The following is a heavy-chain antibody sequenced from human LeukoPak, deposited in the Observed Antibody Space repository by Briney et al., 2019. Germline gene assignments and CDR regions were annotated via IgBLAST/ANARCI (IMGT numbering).Heavy chain of an antibody. CDR2: MNPNSGNT. Sequence: GASVKVSCKASGYTFTSYDINWVRQATGQGLEWMGWMNPNSGNTGYAQKFQGRVTMTRNTSISTAYMELSSLRSEDTAVCYCARGRRRSGSYAYWGQGTLFTVSS. CDR3: ARGRRRSGSYAY. J-gene: IGHJ4*02. D-gene: IGHD1-26*01. CDR1: GYTFTSYD. V-gene: IGHV1-8*01.